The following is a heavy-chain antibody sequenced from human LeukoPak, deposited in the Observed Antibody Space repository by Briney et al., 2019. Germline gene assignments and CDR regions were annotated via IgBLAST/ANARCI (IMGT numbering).Heavy chain of an antibody. V-gene: IGHV3-23*01. D-gene: IGHD2-21*02. Sequence: GASLRLSCAASGFTFRSYAMSWVRQAPGKGLEWVSAISASGRSTYYAGSVKGRFTISRDNSKNTLYLQMNSLRAEDTAVYYCAKDACGGDCYSHFDYWGQGTLVTVSS. J-gene: IGHJ4*02. CDR3: AKDACGGDCYSHFDY. CDR2: ISASGRST. CDR1: GFTFRSYA.